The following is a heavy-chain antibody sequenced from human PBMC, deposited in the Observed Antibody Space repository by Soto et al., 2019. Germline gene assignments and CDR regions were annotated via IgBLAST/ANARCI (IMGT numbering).Heavy chain of an antibody. V-gene: IGHV3-23*01. J-gene: IGHJ4*02. CDR1: GFTFSNYA. Sequence: VQLLESGGGLVQPGGSLRLSCAASGFTFSNYAVSWVRQAPGRGLEWVSAISAGGVSTYYADSVKGRFTISRDNSKNTLYLQMNSLRAEDTAVYYCASGTPIVYWGQGTLVTISS. CDR3: ASGTPIVY. CDR2: ISAGGVST. D-gene: IGHD1-1*01.